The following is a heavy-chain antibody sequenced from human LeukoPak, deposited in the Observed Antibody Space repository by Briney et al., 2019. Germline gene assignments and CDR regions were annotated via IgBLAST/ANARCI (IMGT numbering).Heavy chain of an antibody. J-gene: IGHJ1*01. V-gene: IGHV3-30*03. D-gene: IGHD3-22*01. CDR1: GFTFSSYG. CDR3: ATYDSGAYYGYFQH. Sequence: GGSLRLSCAASGFTFSSYGMHWVRQAPGKGLEWVAVISYDGSNKYYADSVKGRFTISRDNSKNTLYLQMNSLRAEDTAVYYCATYDSGAYYGYFQHWGQGTLVTVSS. CDR2: ISYDGSNK.